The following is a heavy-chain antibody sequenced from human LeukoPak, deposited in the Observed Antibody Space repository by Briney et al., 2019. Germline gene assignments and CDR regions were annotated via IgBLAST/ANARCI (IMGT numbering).Heavy chain of an antibody. Sequence: SVKVSFKAFGGTFSTYPISWVRQAPGQGLEWMGRIIPIVGFGDYPQRFQGRVTITADKSTSTAYIELSSLTSDDTAIYYCARESPTDTSWNPPVGMDVWGQGTTVIVSS. D-gene: IGHD1-1*01. CDR1: GGTFSTYP. CDR2: IIPIVGFG. CDR3: ARESPTDTSWNPPVGMDV. J-gene: IGHJ6*02. V-gene: IGHV1-69*04.